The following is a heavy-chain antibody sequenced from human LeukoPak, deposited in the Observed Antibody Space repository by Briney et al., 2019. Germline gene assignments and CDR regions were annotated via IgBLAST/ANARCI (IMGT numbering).Heavy chain of an antibody. J-gene: IGHJ4*02. D-gene: IGHD2-15*01. CDR3: ARAAPVVVVAAMIY. Sequence: GALRLSCAASGFTFSDYYMSWIRQAPGKGLEWVSYISGSGSTIYYADSVKGRFTISRDNAKNSLYLQMNSLRAEDTAVYHCARAAPVVVVAAMIYWGQGTLVTVSS. CDR1: GFTFSDYY. CDR2: ISGSGSTI. V-gene: IGHV3-11*01.